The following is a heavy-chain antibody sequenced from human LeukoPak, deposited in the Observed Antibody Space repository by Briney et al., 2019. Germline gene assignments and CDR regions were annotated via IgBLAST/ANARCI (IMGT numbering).Heavy chain of an antibody. D-gene: IGHD6-19*01. CDR3: ARDSPRLSGWLGHFGY. Sequence: GGSLRLSCAASGFTFSSYAMSWVRQAPGKGLEWVSAISGSGGSTYYADSMKGQFTISRDNSKNTLFLQMNNLRAEDTAVYYCARDSPRLSGWLGHFGYWGQGTLVTVSS. CDR1: GFTFSSYA. CDR2: ISGSGGST. V-gene: IGHV3-23*01. J-gene: IGHJ4*02.